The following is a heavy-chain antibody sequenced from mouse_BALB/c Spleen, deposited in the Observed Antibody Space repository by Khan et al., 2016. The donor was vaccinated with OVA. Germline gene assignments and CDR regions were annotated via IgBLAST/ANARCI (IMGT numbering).Heavy chain of an antibody. Sequence: EVKLEESGPGLVKPSQSLSLTCTVTGYSITSGYGWNWIRQFPGNKLEWMGYISYSGSTNYNPSLKSRISINRDTSKNQFFLQLNSVTNEDTATYYCARTARIKYWGQGTTLTVSS. V-gene: IGHV3-2*02. CDR1: GYSITSGYG. CDR2: ISYSGST. D-gene: IGHD1-2*01. CDR3: ARTARIKY. J-gene: IGHJ2*01.